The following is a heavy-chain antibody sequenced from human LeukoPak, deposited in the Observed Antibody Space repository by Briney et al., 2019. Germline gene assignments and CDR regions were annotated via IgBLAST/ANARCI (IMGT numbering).Heavy chain of an antibody. J-gene: IGHJ3*02. CDR2: IRYDGSNK. Sequence: QPGGSLRLSCAASGFTFSSYGMHWVRQAPGKGLEWVAFIRYDGSNKYYADSVKGRFTISRDNSKNTLYLQMNSLRAEDTAVYYCAKALSYYYDSSAPDAFDIWGQGTMVTVSS. CDR3: AKALSYYYDSSAPDAFDI. D-gene: IGHD3-22*01. CDR1: GFTFSSYG. V-gene: IGHV3-30*02.